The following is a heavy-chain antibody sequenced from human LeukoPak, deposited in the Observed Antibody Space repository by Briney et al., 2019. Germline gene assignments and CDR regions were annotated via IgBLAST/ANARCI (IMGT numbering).Heavy chain of an antibody. Sequence: NPSETLSLTCAVYGGSFSGYYRSWIRQPPGKGLEWIGEINHSGSTNYNPSLKSRVTISVDTSKNQFSLKLSSVTAADTAVYYCAKRGYYYDGSGYYYYGMDVWGQGTTVTVSS. V-gene: IGHV4-34*01. CDR3: AKRGYYYDGSGYYYYGMDV. CDR1: GGSFSGYY. CDR2: INHSGST. J-gene: IGHJ6*02. D-gene: IGHD3-22*01.